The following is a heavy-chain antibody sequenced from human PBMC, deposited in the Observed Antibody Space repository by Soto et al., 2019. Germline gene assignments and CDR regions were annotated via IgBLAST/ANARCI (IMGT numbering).Heavy chain of an antibody. D-gene: IGHD3-22*01. CDR3: AREYNKSGYRRLDP. CDR2: SHHSGST. Sequence: QVQLQETGPGLVKPSETLSLTCSVSGGSISSGDSYWSWIRQSPGKGLEWIGYSHHSGSTYYNPSLKTRATMSVDSSRTQFSLKLTSVTAAATAVYYCAREYNKSGYRRLDPWGQGTLVTVSS. CDR1: GGSISSGDSY. J-gene: IGHJ5*02. V-gene: IGHV4-30-4*01.